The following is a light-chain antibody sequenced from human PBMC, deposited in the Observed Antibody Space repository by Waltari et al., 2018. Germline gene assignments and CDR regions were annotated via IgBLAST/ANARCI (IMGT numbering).Light chain of an antibody. Sequence: QSALTQPAAVSGSPGQSITISCAGNSRDIGSFALVPWYQHSPGKVPKVIIYENHKRPSGISDRFSGSKSGNTASLTISGLQADDEADYFCCSYAGSSKWVFGGGTKLTVL. CDR3: CSYAGSSKWV. V-gene: IGLV2-23*01. J-gene: IGLJ3*02. CDR2: ENH. CDR1: SRDIGSFAL.